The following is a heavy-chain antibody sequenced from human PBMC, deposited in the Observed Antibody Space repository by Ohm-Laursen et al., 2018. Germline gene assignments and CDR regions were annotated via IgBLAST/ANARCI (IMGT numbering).Heavy chain of an antibody. V-gene: IGHV3-23*01. CDR3: AKSAYDSSGDYPGGAFDL. CDR1: GFTFSSYA. CDR2: ISGSGGST. Sequence: SLRLSCAASGFTFSSYAMSWVRQAPGKGLEWVSGISGSGGSTHHADSVKGRFTISRDNSRNTLYLQMNSLRVEDTAVYYCAKSAYDSSGDYPGGAFDLWGRGTMVTVSS. J-gene: IGHJ3*01. D-gene: IGHD3-22*01.